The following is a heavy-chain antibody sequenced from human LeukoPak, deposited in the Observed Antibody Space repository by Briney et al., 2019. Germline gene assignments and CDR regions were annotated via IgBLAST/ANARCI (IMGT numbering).Heavy chain of an antibody. V-gene: IGHV4-34*01. CDR2: INHSGST. Sequence: PSETLSLTCAVYGGSLSGYYWSWIRQPPGKGLEWIGEINHSGSTNYNPSLKSRVTISVDTSKNQFSLKLSSVPAADTAVYYCARAIVPNAFDIWGQGTMVTVSS. J-gene: IGHJ3*02. CDR3: ARAIVPNAFDI. D-gene: IGHD2-2*01. CDR1: GGSLSGYY.